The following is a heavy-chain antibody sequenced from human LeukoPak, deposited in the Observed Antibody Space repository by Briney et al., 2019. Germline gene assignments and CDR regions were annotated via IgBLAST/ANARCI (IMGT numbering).Heavy chain of an antibody. CDR3: ARGLKPYCTNGICYTGDY. D-gene: IGHD2-8*01. CDR2: IYYSGST. J-gene: IGHJ4*02. Sequence: PSETLSLTCTVAGGSISSSYYYWGWLRQPPGKGLEWIRSIYYSGSTDYNLTLKCRVTISVHTSKKQLSLKLRSVTAADTAVYYCARGLKPYCTNGICYTGDYWGQGTLVTVSS. CDR1: GGSISSSYYY. V-gene: IGHV4-39*01.